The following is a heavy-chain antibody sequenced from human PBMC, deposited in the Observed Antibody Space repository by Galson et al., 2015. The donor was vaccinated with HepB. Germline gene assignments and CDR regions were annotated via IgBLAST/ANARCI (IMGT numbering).Heavy chain of an antibody. V-gene: IGHV1-58*02. CDR3: ARDGIAVAGVAFDI. CDR2: IVVGSGNT. D-gene: IGHD6-19*01. J-gene: IGHJ3*02. CDR1: GFTFTSSA. Sequence: SVKVSCKASGFTFTSSAMQWVRQARGQRLEWIGWIVVGSGNTNYAQKFQERVTITRDMSTSTAYMELSSLRSEDTAVYYCARDGIAVAGVAFDIWGQGTMVTVSS.